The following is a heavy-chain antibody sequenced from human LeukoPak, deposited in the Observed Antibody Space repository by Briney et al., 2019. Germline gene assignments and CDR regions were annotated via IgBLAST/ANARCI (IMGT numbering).Heavy chain of an antibody. CDR1: GFNFRGYA. Sequence: GGSLRLSCAASGFNFRGYAMSWVRQAPGKGLEWVSTISGSGGRAHYADSVRGRFTISRDNSQNTLQLQMNSLGAEDTAVYYCAREVVMGETNYYYYGMGVWGQGTTVTVSS. CDR3: AREVVMGETNYYYYGMGV. D-gene: IGHD2-21*01. CDR2: ISGSGGRA. V-gene: IGHV3-23*01. J-gene: IGHJ6*02.